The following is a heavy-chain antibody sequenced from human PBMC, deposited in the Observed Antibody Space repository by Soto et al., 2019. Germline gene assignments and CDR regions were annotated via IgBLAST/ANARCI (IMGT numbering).Heavy chain of an antibody. CDR3: ARVLGYCSGTNCYPDY. D-gene: IGHD2-15*01. Sequence: PSETLSLTCAVSGGSISRSGYYWSWIRQHPGKGLEWIGYIYYSGSTYYNPSLKSRVIISADTSKNQFSLKLSSVTAADTAVYYCARVLGYCSGTNCYPDYWGKGTLVTV. CDR2: IYYSGST. J-gene: IGHJ4*02. V-gene: IGHV4-31*11. CDR1: GGSISRSGYY.